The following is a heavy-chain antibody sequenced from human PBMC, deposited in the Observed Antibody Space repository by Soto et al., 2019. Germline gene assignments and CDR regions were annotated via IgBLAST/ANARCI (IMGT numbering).Heavy chain of an antibody. J-gene: IGHJ4*02. CDR1: GGSISSYY. D-gene: IGHD3-10*01. CDR2: IYYSGST. Sequence: QVQLQESGPGLVKPSETLSLTCTVSGGSISSYYWSWIRQPPGKGLEWIGYIYYSGSTNYNPSLTSLVTXXVXTXXNQFSLKLNSMTAADTAVYYCARHNYGSGSTYFDYWGQGTLVTVSS. V-gene: IGHV4-59*08. CDR3: ARHNYGSGSTYFDY.